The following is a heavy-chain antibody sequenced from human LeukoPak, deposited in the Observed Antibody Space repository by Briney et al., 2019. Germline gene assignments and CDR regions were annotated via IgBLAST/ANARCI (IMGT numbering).Heavy chain of an antibody. J-gene: IGHJ4*02. D-gene: IGHD4-23*01. V-gene: IGHV1-2*02. CDR3: AALMTTVVHTFDY. CDR2: INPNSGGT. Sequence: ASVKVSCQASGYTFTGYYMHWVRQAPGQGLEWMGWINPNSGGTNYAQKFQGRVTMTRDTSISTAYMELSRLRSDDTAVYYCAALMTTVVHTFDYWGQGTLVTVSS. CDR1: GYTFTGYY.